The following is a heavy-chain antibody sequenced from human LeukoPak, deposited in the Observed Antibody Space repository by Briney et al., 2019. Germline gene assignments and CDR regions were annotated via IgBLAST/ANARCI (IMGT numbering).Heavy chain of an antibody. CDR2: ISAYNGNT. CDR1: GYTFTSYG. J-gene: IGHJ3*02. V-gene: IGHV1-18*01. D-gene: IGHD6-19*01. Sequence: ASVKVSCKASGYTFTSYGISWVRQAPGQGLEWMGWISAYNGNTNYAQKLQGRVTMTTDTSTSTAYMELRSLRSDDTAVYYCARDHPEQWLAQGDAFDIWGQGTMVTVSS. CDR3: ARDHPEQWLAQGDAFDI.